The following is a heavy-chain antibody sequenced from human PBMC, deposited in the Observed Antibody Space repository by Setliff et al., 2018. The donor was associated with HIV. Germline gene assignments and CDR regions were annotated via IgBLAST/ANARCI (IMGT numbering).Heavy chain of an antibody. J-gene: IGHJ4*02. V-gene: IGHV4-34*01. CDR1: TGSFSDYY. D-gene: IGHD6-19*01. CDR2: INHSGST. CDR3: ARGEDSSGWSHFDY. Sequence: TLSLTCAVYTGSFSDYYWSWIRQPPGKGLEWIGEINHSGSTNYNPSLKSRVTISVDTSKNQFSLKLSSVTAADTAVYYCARGEDSSGWSHFDYWGQGTLVTVSS.